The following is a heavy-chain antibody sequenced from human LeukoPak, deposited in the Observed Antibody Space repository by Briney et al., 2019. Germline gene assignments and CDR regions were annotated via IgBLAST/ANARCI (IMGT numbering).Heavy chain of an antibody. D-gene: IGHD2/OR15-2a*01. CDR1: GFTFSSSW. Sequence: GGSLRLSCAASGFTFSSSWMTWVRQAPGKGLEWVANIKRDGSEKYYVDSVKGRFTISRDKAKNSLYLQMNSLRAEHTAVYYCARVLRWFDAWGQGTLVTDSS. CDR3: ARVLRWFDA. V-gene: IGHV3-7*01. CDR2: IKRDGSEK. J-gene: IGHJ5*02.